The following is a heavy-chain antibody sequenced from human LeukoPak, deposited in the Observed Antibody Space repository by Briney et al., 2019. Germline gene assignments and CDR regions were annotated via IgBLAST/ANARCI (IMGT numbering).Heavy chain of an antibody. CDR2: IYYSGNT. V-gene: IGHV4-59*01. CDR3: ARDRDSSGLRDFDL. D-gene: IGHD3-22*01. CDR1: GVSINSYY. Sequence: PSETLSLTCTASGVSINSYYWSWLRQPPGKGLEWIGYIYYSGNTNYNPSLKSRVSISIDTSKNQLSLQLSSVTAADTAVYYCARDRDSSGLRDFDLWGRGTLVTVSA. J-gene: IGHJ2*01.